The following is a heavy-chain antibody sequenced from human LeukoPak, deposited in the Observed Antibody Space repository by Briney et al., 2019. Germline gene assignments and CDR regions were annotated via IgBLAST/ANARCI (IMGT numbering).Heavy chain of an antibody. CDR1: GGTFRIYA. CDR3: ATYNVDYYDTSDGMDV. V-gene: IGHV1-69*04. D-gene: IGHD3-22*01. CDR2: IIPMLSIT. Sequence: GASVTVSCKASGGTFRIYAINWVRQAPGQGLEWMGRIIPMLSITNYAQKLQGRVTITADKSTNTAYMELSSLRSEDTAVYYCATYNVDYYDTSDGMDVWGQGTTVTVSS. J-gene: IGHJ6*02.